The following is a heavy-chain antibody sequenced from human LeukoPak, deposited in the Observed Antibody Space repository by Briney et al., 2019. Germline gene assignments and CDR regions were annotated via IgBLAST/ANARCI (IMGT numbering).Heavy chain of an antibody. CDR3: AKDPMVRGSTYDY. CDR2: ISGSGTT. J-gene: IGHJ4*02. V-gene: IGHV3-23*01. D-gene: IGHD3-10*01. CDR1: GFTFSKYA. Sequence: GGSLRLSCVASGFTFSKYATTWVRQAPGKGLEWVSSISGSGTTYYAESVKGRFTVSRDNSKNTLYLQVNSLRAEDTAVYYCAKDPMVRGSTYDYWGQGTLVTVSS.